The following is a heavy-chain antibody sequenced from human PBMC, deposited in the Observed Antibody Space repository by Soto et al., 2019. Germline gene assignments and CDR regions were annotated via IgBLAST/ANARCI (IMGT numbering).Heavy chain of an antibody. J-gene: IGHJ3*02. CDR3: ARAPNYGAILYAFDT. CDR2: IYYSGST. Sequence: QVQLQESGTGLVKPSQTLSLTCTVSGGSISSGDYYWSWIRQPPGKGLEWIGYIYYSGSTYYNPSLKSRVTISVETSKNQFSLKLSSVTAADTAVYYCARAPNYGAILYAFDTWGQGTMVTVSS. V-gene: IGHV4-30-4*01. CDR1: GGSISSGDYY. D-gene: IGHD4-17*01.